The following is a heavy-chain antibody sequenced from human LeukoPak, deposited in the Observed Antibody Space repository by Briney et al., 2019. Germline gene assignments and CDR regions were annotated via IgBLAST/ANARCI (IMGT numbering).Heavy chain of an antibody. CDR1: GFTFSSYR. J-gene: IGHJ4*02. Sequence: PGGSLRLSCAASGFTFSSYRMNWVRQAPGKGLEWIGEINHSGSTNYNPSLKSRVTISVDTSKNQFSLKLSSVTAADTAVYYCARIRIVLMVYAVFDYWGQGTLVTVSS. V-gene: IGHV4-34*01. CDR2: INHSGST. D-gene: IGHD2-8*01. CDR3: ARIRIVLMVYAVFDY.